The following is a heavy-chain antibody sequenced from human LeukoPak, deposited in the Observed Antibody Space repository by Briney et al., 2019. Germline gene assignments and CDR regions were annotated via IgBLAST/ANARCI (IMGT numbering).Heavy chain of an antibody. CDR2: IYYSGST. CDR1: GYSISSSNW. CDR3: ARGPYYYDSSGYYSGYFDY. D-gene: IGHD3-22*01. V-gene: IGHV4-28*06. Sequence: SDTLSLTCAVSGYSISSSNWWGWIRHPPGRELEWIGYIYYSGSTNYNPSLKSRVTMSVDTSKNQFSLKLSSVTALDTAVYYCARGPYYYDSSGYYSGYFDYWGQGTLVTVSS. J-gene: IGHJ4*02.